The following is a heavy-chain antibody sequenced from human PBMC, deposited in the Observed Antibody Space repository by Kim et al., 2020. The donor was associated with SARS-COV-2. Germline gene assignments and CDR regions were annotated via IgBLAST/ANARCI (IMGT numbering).Heavy chain of an antibody. V-gene: IGHV3-21*01. CDR2: ISSSSSYI. CDR3: ARDEGGVTIFGVVISDAQKPYHYYYGMDV. Sequence: GGSLRLSCAASGFTFSSYSMNWVRQAPGKGLEWVSSISSSSSYIYYADSVKGRFTISRDNAKNSLYLQMNSLRAEDTAVYYCARDEGGVTIFGVVISDAQKPYHYYYGMDVWGQGTTVTVSS. J-gene: IGHJ6*02. D-gene: IGHD3-3*01. CDR1: GFTFSSYS.